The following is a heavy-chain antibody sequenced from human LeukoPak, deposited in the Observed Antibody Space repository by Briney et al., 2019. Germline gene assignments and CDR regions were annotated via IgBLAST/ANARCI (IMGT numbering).Heavy chain of an antibody. V-gene: IGHV3-23*01. D-gene: IGHD6-19*01. CDR3: AKAVVAVAGTGYYFDY. CDR2: ISGSGGST. J-gene: IGHJ4*02. CDR1: GFTFSSYA. Sequence: GGSLRLSCAASGFTFSSYAMSWVRQAPGKGLEWVSAISGSGGSTYYADSVKGRFTISRDNSKNTLYLQMNSLRAEDTAVYYCAKAVVAVAGTGYYFDYWGQGTLVSVFS.